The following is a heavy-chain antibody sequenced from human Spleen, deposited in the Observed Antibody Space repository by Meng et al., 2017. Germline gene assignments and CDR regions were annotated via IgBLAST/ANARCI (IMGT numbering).Heavy chain of an antibody. CDR1: GGTFSSYA. Sequence: SSVKVSCKASGGTFSSYAISWVRQAPGQGLEWMGVIIPIFGTSNYAQKFQGRVTITTDESTSTAYMELSSLRSEHTAVDYCTRLPRRYYYYYYAMDVWGQGTMVTVSS. CDR3: TRLPRRYYYYYYAMDV. V-gene: IGHV1-69*05. CDR2: IIPIFGTS. J-gene: IGHJ6*02.